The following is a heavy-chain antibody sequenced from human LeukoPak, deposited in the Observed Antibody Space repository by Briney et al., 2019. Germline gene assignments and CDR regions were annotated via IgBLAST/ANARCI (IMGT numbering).Heavy chain of an antibody. CDR1: GYTFTGYY. V-gene: IGHV1-2*02. CDR2: INPDSGGT. CDR3: ARESEIATGIN. Sequence: ASVKVSCKASGYTFTGYYMHWVRQAPGQGLEWMGWINPDSGGTNYAQKFQGRVTMTRETSITTAYMELSRLRSDDTAVYYCARESEIATGINWGQGTLVTVSS. D-gene: IGHD6-13*01. J-gene: IGHJ4*02.